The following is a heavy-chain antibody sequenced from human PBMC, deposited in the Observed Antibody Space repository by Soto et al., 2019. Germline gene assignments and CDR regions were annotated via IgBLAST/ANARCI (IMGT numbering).Heavy chain of an antibody. CDR1: GFTFGDTP. V-gene: IGHV3-15*07. Sequence: TGGSLRLSCAASGFTFGDTPMNWVRQAPGKGVEWVGRLKSKSDGGATDFAAAVMGRFTISRDASTNTLNLQMVSLKTEDTAVYYCIAGRNTEGAQPLDYWGQGTLVTVSS. CDR3: IAGRNTEGAQPLDY. D-gene: IGHD1-1*01. J-gene: IGHJ4*01. CDR2: LKSKSDGGAT.